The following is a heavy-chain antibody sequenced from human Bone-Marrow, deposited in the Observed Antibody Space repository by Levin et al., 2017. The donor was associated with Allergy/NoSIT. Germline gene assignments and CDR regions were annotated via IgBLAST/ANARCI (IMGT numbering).Heavy chain of an antibody. CDR1: GFNFGNYA. Sequence: PGGSLRLSCAASGFNFGNYAMHWDRQAPGKGLEWVTVISYDGSNEYYAEPVKGRFTISRDNSKNMLYLQMNSLRAEDTAVYYCSRDPLTIGNDAFDIWGQGTMVTVSS. CDR2: ISYDGSNE. D-gene: IGHD3-10*01. J-gene: IGHJ3*02. V-gene: IGHV3-30-3*01. CDR3: SRDPLTIGNDAFDI.